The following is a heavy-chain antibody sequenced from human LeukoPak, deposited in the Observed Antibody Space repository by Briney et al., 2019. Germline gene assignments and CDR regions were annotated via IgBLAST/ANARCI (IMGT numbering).Heavy chain of an antibody. CDR1: GFTFSNYV. V-gene: IGHV3-23*01. D-gene: IGHD3-10*01. Sequence: GGSLRLSCAASGFTFSNYVMNWVRQAPGKRLEWVSAISGSGGSTYYADSVKGRFTISRDNSKSTLYLQMNSLRAEDTAVYYCAKDIGSYYDYWGQGILVTVSS. CDR2: ISGSGGST. J-gene: IGHJ4*02. CDR3: AKDIGSYYDY.